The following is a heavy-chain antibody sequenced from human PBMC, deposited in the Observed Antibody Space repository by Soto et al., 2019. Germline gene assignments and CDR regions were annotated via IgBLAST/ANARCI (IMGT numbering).Heavy chain of an antibody. CDR1: GYTFTGYY. CDR2: INPNSGGT. Sequence: QVQLVQSGAEVKKPGASVKVSCKASGYTFTGYYMHWVRQAPGQGLEWMGWINPNSGGTNYAQKFQGRVTMTRDTSISTAYMELSRLRSDDTAVYYCAREDSSSSFYYYYYGMDVWGQGTTVTVSS. J-gene: IGHJ6*02. CDR3: AREDSSSSFYYYYYGMDV. D-gene: IGHD6-6*01. V-gene: IGHV1-2*02.